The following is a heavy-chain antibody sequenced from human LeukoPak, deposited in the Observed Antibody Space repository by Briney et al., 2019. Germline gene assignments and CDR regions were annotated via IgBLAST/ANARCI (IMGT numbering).Heavy chain of an antibody. CDR3: ARETRLTGYFGGLGFNY. CDR2: IYDSGST. Sequence: PSETLSLTCTVSGGSISGWYWSWIRQPPGKRLEWIGYIYDSGSTNYNPSLKSRVTMSIDTSKNQFSLKLSSVTAADTAVYHCARETRLTGYFGGLGFNYWGQGTLVTVSS. D-gene: IGHD2-21*01. CDR1: GGSISGWY. J-gene: IGHJ4*02. V-gene: IGHV4-59*01.